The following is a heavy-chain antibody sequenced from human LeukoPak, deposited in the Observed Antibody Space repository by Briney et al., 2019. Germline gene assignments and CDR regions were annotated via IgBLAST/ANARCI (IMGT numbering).Heavy chain of an antibody. Sequence: GGSLRLSCAASGFIFNNYGMHFVRQAPGKGLEWVAVISEEGRKKYYADSVKGRFTISRDNFNNTLYLQMNSLRPDDTGLYFCAKDRETIASGTFDLRGQGTLVTVSS. CDR3: AKDRETIASGTFDL. D-gene: IGHD5-24*01. CDR2: ISEEGRKK. V-gene: IGHV3-30*18. J-gene: IGHJ5*02. CDR1: GFIFNNYG.